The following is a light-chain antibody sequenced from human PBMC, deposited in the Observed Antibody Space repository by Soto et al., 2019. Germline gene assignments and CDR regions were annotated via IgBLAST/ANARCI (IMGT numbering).Light chain of an antibody. CDR3: QVWDSSSDLYV. Sequence: SYELTQPPSVSVAPGKTASITCGGDNIGSKLVHWYRQKPGQAPMLVIFYDSDRPSGIAERFSGSNSGNTATLTISRVEGGDEADYYCQVWDSSSDLYVFGTGTNVTVL. CDR1: NIGSKL. J-gene: IGLJ1*01. V-gene: IGLV3-21*04. CDR2: YDS.